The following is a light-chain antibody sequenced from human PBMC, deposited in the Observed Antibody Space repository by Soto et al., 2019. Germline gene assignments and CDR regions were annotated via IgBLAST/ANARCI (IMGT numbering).Light chain of an antibody. V-gene: IGKV3-11*01. CDR1: QSISNY. Sequence: EIVLTQSPGTLSLSPGERATLSCSASQSISNYLAWYQHKPGQAPSLLIYDASNRATATPPRLSGSGSGTDFTLTISSLEPEDFAVYYCQQRSDGVTFGQGTRLEIK. J-gene: IGKJ5*01. CDR3: QQRSDGVT. CDR2: DAS.